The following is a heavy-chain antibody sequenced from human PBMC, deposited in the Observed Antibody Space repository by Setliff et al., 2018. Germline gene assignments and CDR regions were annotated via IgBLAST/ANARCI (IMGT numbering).Heavy chain of an antibody. Sequence: GGSLRLSCTASRFTSGYYALSWVRQAPGQGLEWVGFNRSKAYGGTTEYATSVKGRCTISRDDSKSIAYLQMNSLKTEDTAVYYCTRVGRQLVYYYYGMDIWGQVTTVTV. CDR2: NRSKAYGGTT. J-gene: IGHJ6*02. CDR3: TRVGRQLVYYYYGMDI. V-gene: IGHV3-49*02. CDR1: RFTSGYYA. D-gene: IGHD6-13*01.